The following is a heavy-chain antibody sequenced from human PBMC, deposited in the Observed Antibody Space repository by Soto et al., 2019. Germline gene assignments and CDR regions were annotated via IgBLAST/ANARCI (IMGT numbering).Heavy chain of an antibody. CDR2: ISSSSSYI. V-gene: IGHV3-21*01. CDR1: GFTFSSYS. D-gene: IGHD6-6*01. J-gene: IGHJ4*02. Sequence: GGSLRLSCAASGFTFSSYSMNWVRQAPGKGLEWVSSISSSSSYIYYADSVKGRFTISRDNAKNSLYLQMNSLRAEDTAVYYSARDPHRRGSSQPAYWGQGTLVTVSS. CDR3: ARDPHRRGSSQPAY.